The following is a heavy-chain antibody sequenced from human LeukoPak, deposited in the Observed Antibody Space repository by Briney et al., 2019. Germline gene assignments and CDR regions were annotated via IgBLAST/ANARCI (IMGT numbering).Heavy chain of an antibody. Sequence: ASVKVSCKASGYTFTSYGISWVRQAPGQGLEWMGWISAYNGNTNYAQKLQGRVTMTTDTSTSTAYMELSSLRSEDTAVYYCATDLRGSSSWYASNWFDPWGQGTLVTVSS. V-gene: IGHV1-18*01. CDR2: ISAYNGNT. CDR1: GYTFTSYG. J-gene: IGHJ5*02. D-gene: IGHD6-13*01. CDR3: ATDLRGSSSWYASNWFDP.